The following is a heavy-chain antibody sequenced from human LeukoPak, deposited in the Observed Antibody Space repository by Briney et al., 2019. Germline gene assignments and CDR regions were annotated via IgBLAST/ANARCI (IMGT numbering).Heavy chain of an antibody. D-gene: IGHD2/OR15-2a*01. CDR1: GFTFSSYG. CDR3: AREVRNRHPAPGMDV. V-gene: IGHV3-33*01. J-gene: IGHJ6*02. CDR2: IWYDGSNK. Sequence: GGTLRLSCAASGFTFSSYGRHWVRQAPGKGLEWVADIWYDGSNKYYADSVKGRFTISRDNSKNTLYLQMNSLRAEGTDVYYGAREVRNRHPAPGMDVWGQGTTVTVSS.